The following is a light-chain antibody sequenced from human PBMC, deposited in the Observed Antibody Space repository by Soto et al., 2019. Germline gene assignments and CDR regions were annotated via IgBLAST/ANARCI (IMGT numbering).Light chain of an antibody. CDR3: QQYGSSPYT. Sequence: EIVLTQSPGTLSLSPGERATLSCRASQSVSSSYLAWYQQKPGQAPRLLIYGASSRATGIPDRFSGSGSGTDFTLTISRLEPEDFAVYYCQQYGSSPYTFGQVTKVDIK. V-gene: IGKV3-20*01. CDR1: QSVSSSY. CDR2: GAS. J-gene: IGKJ2*01.